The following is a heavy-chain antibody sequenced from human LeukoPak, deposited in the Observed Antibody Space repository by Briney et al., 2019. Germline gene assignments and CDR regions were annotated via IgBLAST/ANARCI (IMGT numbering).Heavy chain of an antibody. D-gene: IGHD6-19*01. CDR2: ISGSGDTT. CDR1: GFTFSSYA. V-gene: IGHV3-23*01. J-gene: IGHJ4*02. CDR3: AKSAVAGPYYFDY. Sequence: GGSLRLSCAASGFTFSSYAMTWVRQAPGKGLEWVSAISGSGDTTYYADSVKGRFTISRDHSKSTLYLQMNSLRAEDTAVYYCAKSAVAGPYYFDYWGQGTLVTVSS.